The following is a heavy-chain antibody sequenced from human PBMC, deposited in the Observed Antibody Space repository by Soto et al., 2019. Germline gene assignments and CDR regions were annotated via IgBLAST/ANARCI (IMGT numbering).Heavy chain of an antibody. Sequence: EVQLLESGGGLVQPGGSLRLSCAASGFTFSSYAMSWVRQAPGKGLEWVSAISGSGGSTYYADSVKGQFTISRDNSKNTLYLQMNSLRAEDTAVYYCAKDSRYSSSWYGATDAFDIWGQGTMVTVSS. D-gene: IGHD6-13*01. CDR3: AKDSRYSSSWYGATDAFDI. CDR2: ISGSGGST. V-gene: IGHV3-23*01. J-gene: IGHJ3*02. CDR1: GFTFSSYA.